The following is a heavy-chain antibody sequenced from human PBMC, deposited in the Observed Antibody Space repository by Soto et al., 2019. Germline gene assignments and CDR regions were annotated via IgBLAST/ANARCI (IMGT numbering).Heavy chain of an antibody. Sequence: PGGSLRLSCTASGFTFGDYAMSWFRQAPGKGLEWVGFIRSKAYGGTTEYAASVKGRFTISRDDSKSIAYLQMNSLKTEDTAVYYWTRVAPLTNDAFDIWGQATMVTVSS. CDR1: GFTFGDYA. D-gene: IGHD3-9*01. V-gene: IGHV3-49*03. J-gene: IGHJ3*02. CDR2: IRSKAYGGTT. CDR3: TRVAPLTNDAFDI.